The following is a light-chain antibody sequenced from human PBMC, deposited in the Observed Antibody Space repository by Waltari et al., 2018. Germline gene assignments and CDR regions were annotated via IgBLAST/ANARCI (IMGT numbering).Light chain of an antibody. J-gene: IGLJ2*01. V-gene: IGLV2-8*01. Sequence: QSALTQPPSASGSPGQSVTISSTGTSSDIGAYNFVSWYQQHPGKAPKLMIYEVSKRPSWVPDRFSGSKSGYTASLTVSGLQAEDEAEYYCSSYGGRNNLIFGGGTKLTVL. CDR1: SSDIGAYNF. CDR2: EVS. CDR3: SSYGGRNNLI.